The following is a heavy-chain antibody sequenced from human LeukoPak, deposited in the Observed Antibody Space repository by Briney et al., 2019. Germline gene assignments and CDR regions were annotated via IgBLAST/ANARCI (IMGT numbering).Heavy chain of an antibody. CDR3: ARAIITMVRGAPGGFDP. V-gene: IGHV4-39*07. CDR2: IYYSGST. Sequence: SETLSLTCTVSGGSISSSSYYWGWIRQPPGKGLEWIGSIYYSGSTYYNPSLKSRVTISVDTSKNQFSLKLSSVTAADTAVYYCARAIITMVRGAPGGFDPWGQGTLVTVSS. D-gene: IGHD3-10*01. J-gene: IGHJ5*02. CDR1: GGSISSSSYY.